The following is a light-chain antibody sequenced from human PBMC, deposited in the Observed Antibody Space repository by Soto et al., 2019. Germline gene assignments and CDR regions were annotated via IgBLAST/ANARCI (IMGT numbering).Light chain of an antibody. CDR2: GAY. CDR1: QSVSSN. Sequence: EIVMTQSPATLAVSPGERATLSCRASQSVSSNLAWYQQKPGQAPRLIVYGAYTRATGIPARFSGSGSGTEFTPTISSLQSEDFAVYYCQQYNNWPPWTCGQGTKVDIK. CDR3: QQYNNWPPWT. V-gene: IGKV3-15*01. J-gene: IGKJ1*01.